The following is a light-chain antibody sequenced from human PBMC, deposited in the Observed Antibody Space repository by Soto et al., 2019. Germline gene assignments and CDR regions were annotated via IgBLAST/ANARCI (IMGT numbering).Light chain of an antibody. J-gene: IGKJ2*01. CDR1: QSIGNW. V-gene: IGKV1-5*03. Sequence: DTQMTQSPSTLSASVGNRVTITCRASQSIGNWLAWYQQKPGKAPKLLIYQASSLGSGVPSRFSGSGSGTEFPLTISSLQPDDFATYYSQQYNIYSPYTFGQGTKLAIK. CDR3: QQYNIYSPYT. CDR2: QAS.